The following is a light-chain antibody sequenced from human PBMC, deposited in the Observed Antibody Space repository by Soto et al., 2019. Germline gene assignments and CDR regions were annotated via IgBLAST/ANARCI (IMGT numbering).Light chain of an antibody. CDR3: QQVDVYPST. CDR1: QGISSF. J-gene: IGKJ4*01. V-gene: IGKV1-9*01. CDR2: AAS. Sequence: IQLTQSPSSLSASVGDRVTITCRASQGISSFLAWYQQKPGKAPNLLIYAASTLQSGVPSRFSGGGSGTDFTLTIDRLQPEDFATCYCQQVDVYPSTFGGGTKVEIK.